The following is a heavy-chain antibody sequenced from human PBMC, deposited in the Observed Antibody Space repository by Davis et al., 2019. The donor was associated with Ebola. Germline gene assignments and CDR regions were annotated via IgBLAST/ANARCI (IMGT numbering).Heavy chain of an antibody. V-gene: IGHV5-51*01. Sequence: GESLKISCKASGYNFAAYWIGWVRQMPGKGLEWMAFIYPGDSESRYSPSFQGQVTVSADKSITTAYLQWSGLKASDAAMYFCARLTGFWHTAVNFDYWGQGTLVTVSS. CDR1: GYNFAAYW. J-gene: IGHJ4*02. CDR3: ARLTGFWHTAVNFDY. D-gene: IGHD3-3*01. CDR2: IYPGDSES.